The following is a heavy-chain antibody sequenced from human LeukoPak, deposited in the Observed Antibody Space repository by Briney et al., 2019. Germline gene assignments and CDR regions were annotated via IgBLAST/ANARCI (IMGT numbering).Heavy chain of an antibody. V-gene: IGHV1-69*13. CDR3: ARSYDILTGYYSAY. Sequence: EASVTVSCTASGGTFSSYAISWVRQAPGHGLEWMGGIIPIFGTANYAQKFQGRVTITADESTSTAYMELSSLRSEDTAVYYCARSYDILTGYYSAYWGQGTLVTVSS. CDR2: IIPIFGTA. J-gene: IGHJ4*02. CDR1: GGTFSSYA. D-gene: IGHD3-9*01.